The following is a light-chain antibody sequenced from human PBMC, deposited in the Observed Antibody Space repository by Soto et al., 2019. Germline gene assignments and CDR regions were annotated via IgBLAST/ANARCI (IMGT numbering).Light chain of an antibody. Sequence: DIQMTQSPSTLSAAVGDRVTITCRASQSLSTLLAWYQQKPGKAPNLLIYKASSLEGGVPSRFGGSGSGTLFNITISSLHPDDFATYYCQQYNTYPLTFGGGTTVDIK. V-gene: IGKV1-5*03. J-gene: IGKJ4*01. CDR1: QSLSTL. CDR2: KAS. CDR3: QQYNTYPLT.